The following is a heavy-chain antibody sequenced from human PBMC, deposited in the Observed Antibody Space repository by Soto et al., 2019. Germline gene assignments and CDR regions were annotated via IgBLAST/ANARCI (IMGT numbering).Heavy chain of an antibody. Sequence: GGSLRLSCAASGFTFSNAWMSWVRQAPGKGLEWVGRIKSKTGGGTTDYAAPVKGRFTISRDDSKNTLYLQMNSLKTEDTAVYYCTTDRTEQWLDFDYWGQGTLVTGSS. V-gene: IGHV3-15*01. CDR2: IKSKTGGGTT. J-gene: IGHJ4*02. CDR1: GFTFSNAW. CDR3: TTDRTEQWLDFDY. D-gene: IGHD6-19*01.